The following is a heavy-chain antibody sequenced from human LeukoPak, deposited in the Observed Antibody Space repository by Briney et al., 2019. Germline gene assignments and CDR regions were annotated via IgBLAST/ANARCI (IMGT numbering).Heavy chain of an antibody. Sequence: GASVKVSCKASGYTFTGYYMHWVRQAPGQGLEWMGWINPNSGGTNYAQKFQGRVTMTRDTSISTAYMELSRLRSDDTAVYYCARAVILGYCSGGSCVIDYWGQGTLVTVSS. V-gene: IGHV1-2*02. J-gene: IGHJ4*02. D-gene: IGHD2-15*01. CDR2: INPNSGGT. CDR3: ARAVILGYCSGGSCVIDY. CDR1: GYTFTGYY.